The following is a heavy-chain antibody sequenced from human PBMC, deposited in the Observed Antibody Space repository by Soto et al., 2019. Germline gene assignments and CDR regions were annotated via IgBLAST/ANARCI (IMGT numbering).Heavy chain of an antibody. CDR3: ARETSGSYYYGMDV. J-gene: IGHJ6*02. D-gene: IGHD3-10*01. CDR2: IYYSGST. Sequence: TLSVTCTVSGGSISSGGYYWSWIRQHPGKGLEWIGYIYYSGSTYYNPSLKSRVTISVDTSKNQFSLKLSSVTAADTAVYYCARETSGSYYYGMDVWGQGTTVTVSS. V-gene: IGHV4-31*03. CDR1: GGSISSGGYY.